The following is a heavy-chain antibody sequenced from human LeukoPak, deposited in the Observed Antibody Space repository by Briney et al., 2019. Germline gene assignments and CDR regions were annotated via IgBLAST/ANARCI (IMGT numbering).Heavy chain of an antibody. CDR3: ARSHSVWTSFDY. J-gene: IGHJ4*02. CDR2: IYYSGST. D-gene: IGHD3/OR15-3a*01. Sequence: SETLSLTCTVSGGSISSYYWSWIRQPPGKGLECIGYIYYSGSTNYNPSLKSRVTISVDTSKNQVSMKLSSVTAADTAVYYCARSHSVWTSFDYWGQGTLVTVSS. V-gene: IGHV4-59*01. CDR1: GGSISSYY.